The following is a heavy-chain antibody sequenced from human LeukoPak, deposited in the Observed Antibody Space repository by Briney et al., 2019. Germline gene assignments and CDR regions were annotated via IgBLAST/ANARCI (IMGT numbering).Heavy chain of an antibody. CDR1: GGSISSYY. CDR2: IYYSGST. Sequence: PSETLSLTCTVSGGSISSYYWSWIRQPPGKGLEWIGYIYYSGSTNYNPSLKSRVTISVDKSKNQFSLKLSSVTAADTAVYYCARAAHGFGDIFFDYWGQGTLVTVSS. V-gene: IGHV4-59*12. CDR3: ARAAHGFGDIFFDY. D-gene: IGHD3-10*01. J-gene: IGHJ4*02.